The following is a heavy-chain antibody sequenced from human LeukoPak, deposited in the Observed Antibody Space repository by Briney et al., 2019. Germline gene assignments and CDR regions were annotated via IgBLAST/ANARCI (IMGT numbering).Heavy chain of an antibody. CDR3: ARGGSVDIVAPYFDY. V-gene: IGHV4-59*08. D-gene: IGHD5-12*01. Sequence: SETLSLTCTVSGGSISSYYWSWIRQPPGKGLEWIGYIYYSGSTNYNPSLKSRVTISVDTSKNQFSLKLSSVTAADTAVYYCARGGSVDIVAPYFDYWGQGTLVTVSS. CDR1: GGSISSYY. CDR2: IYYSGST. J-gene: IGHJ4*02.